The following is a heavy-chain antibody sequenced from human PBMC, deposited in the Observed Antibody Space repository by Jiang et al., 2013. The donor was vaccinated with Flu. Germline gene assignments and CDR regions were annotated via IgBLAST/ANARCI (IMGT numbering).Heavy chain of an antibody. CDR1: GFTFSSYG. CDR3: ARGGSGYYYGSDY. V-gene: IGHV3-33*01. D-gene: IGHD3-22*01. CDR2: IWYDGSNK. J-gene: IGHJ4*02. Sequence: GRSLRLSCAASGFTFSSYGMHWVRQAPGKGLEWVAVIWYDGSNKYYADSVKGRFTISRDNSKNTLYLQMNSLRAEDTAVYYCARGGSGYYYGSDYWGQGTLVTVSS.